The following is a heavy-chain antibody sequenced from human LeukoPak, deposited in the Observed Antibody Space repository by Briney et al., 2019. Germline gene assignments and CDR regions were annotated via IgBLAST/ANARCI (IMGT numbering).Heavy chain of an antibody. V-gene: IGHV3-7*01. CDR1: GFTFSSYW. Sequence: PGGSLRLSCAASGFTFSSYWMSWVRQAPGKGLEWVANIKQDGSEKYYVDSVEGRFTISRDNAKNSLYLQMNSLRAEDTAVYYCARGTYPQRLYGSGSYYNDYYFDYWGQGTLVTVSS. CDR2: IKQDGSEK. J-gene: IGHJ4*02. CDR3: ARGTYPQRLYGSGSYYNDYYFDY. D-gene: IGHD3-10*01.